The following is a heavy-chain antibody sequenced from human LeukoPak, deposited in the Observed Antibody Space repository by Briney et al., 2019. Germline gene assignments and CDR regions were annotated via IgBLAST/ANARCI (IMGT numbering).Heavy chain of an antibody. V-gene: IGHV4-31*03. CDR2: IYYSGST. D-gene: IGHD2-8*01. Sequence: KTSQTLSLTCTVSGGSISSGGYYWSWIRQHLGKGLEWIGYIYYSGSTYYNPSLKSRVTISVDTSKNQFSLKLSSVTAADTAVYYCVSNGESPFDYSGQGTLVTVSS. J-gene: IGHJ4*02. CDR1: GGSISSGGYY. CDR3: VSNGESPFDY.